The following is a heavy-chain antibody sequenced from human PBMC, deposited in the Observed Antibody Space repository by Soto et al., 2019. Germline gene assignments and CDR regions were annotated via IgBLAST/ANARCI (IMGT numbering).Heavy chain of an antibody. Sequence: WASVKVSCKASGYSFTGYYMHWVRQAPGQGLEWMGWINPNSGGTNYAQKFQGWVTMTRDTSISTAYMERSRLRSDDTAVYYCGRGQTGTLGLFDIWGQGTLVTVSS. J-gene: IGHJ4*03. CDR3: GRGQTGTLGLFDI. V-gene: IGHV1-2*04. CDR2: INPNSGGT. CDR1: GYSFTGYY. D-gene: IGHD1-1*01.